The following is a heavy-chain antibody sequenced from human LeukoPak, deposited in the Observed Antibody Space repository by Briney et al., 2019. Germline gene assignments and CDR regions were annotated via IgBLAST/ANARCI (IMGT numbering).Heavy chain of an antibody. J-gene: IGHJ4*02. D-gene: IGHD6-6*01. V-gene: IGHV3-30*02. Sequence: PGGSLRLSCAASGFTFSSYGMHWVRQAPGQGLEWVAFIRYDGNNKYYADSVKGRFTISRDNSKNTLFLQMNSLRPEDTAVYYCAKVRESYSSSLYYLDYWGQGTLVAVSS. CDR2: IRYDGNNK. CDR3: AKVRESYSSSLYYLDY. CDR1: GFTFSSYG.